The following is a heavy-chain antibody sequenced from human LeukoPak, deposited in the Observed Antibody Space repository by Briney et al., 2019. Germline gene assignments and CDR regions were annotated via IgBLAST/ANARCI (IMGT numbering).Heavy chain of an antibody. CDR1: GGSISSGSYC. D-gene: IGHD3-3*01. V-gene: IGHV4-61*02. CDR2: IYTSGST. J-gene: IGHJ6*02. CDR3: ARESQYPFWSGYYYGMDV. Sequence: PSQTLSLTCTVSGGSISSGSYCWSWIRQPAGKGLEWIGRIYTSGSTNDNPSLRSRVTISVDTSKNQFSLKLSSVTAADTAVYYCARESQYPFWSGYYYGMDVWGQGTTVTVSS.